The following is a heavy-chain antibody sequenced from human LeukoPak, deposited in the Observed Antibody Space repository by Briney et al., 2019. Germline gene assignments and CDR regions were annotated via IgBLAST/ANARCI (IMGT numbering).Heavy chain of an antibody. CDR1: GYTFTSYG. D-gene: IGHD3-3*01. CDR3: ARDQLGYDFWSGYYVASYYYYGMDV. V-gene: IGHV1-18*01. J-gene: IGHJ6*02. CDR2: ISAYNGNT. Sequence: ASVKVSCKASGYTFTSYGISWVRQAPGQGLEWMGWISAYNGNTNYAQKLQGRVTMTTDTSTSTAYMELRSLRSDDTAVYYSARDQLGYDFWSGYYVASYYYYGMDVWGQGTTVTVSS.